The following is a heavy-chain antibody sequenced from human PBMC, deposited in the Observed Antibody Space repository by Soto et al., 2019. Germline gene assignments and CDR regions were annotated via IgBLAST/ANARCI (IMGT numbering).Heavy chain of an antibody. V-gene: IGHV1-46*01. CDR2: INPSDGST. CDR3: ARPAASKHYYYNYGMDV. Sequence: GASVKVSCKASGYSFTNYYMHWVRQAPGQGLEWMGIINPSDGSTTYTQKFQGRVTMTSDTAMSTVYMELISLTSEDTAVYYCARPAASKHYYYNYGMDVWGQGTPVTVSS. J-gene: IGHJ6*02. D-gene: IGHD2-2*01. CDR1: GYSFTNYY.